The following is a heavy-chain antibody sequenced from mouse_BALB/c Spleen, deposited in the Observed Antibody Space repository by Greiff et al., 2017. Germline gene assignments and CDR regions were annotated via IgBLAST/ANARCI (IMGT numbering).Heavy chain of an antibody. V-gene: IGHV14-3*02. CDR3: ASPPGTGPFAY. Sequence: VQLQQSGAELVKPGASVKLSCTASGFNIKDTYMHWVKQRPEQGLEWIGRIDPANGNTKYDPKFQGKATITADTSSNTAYLQLSSLTSEDTAVYYCASPPGTGPFAYWGQGTLVTVSA. D-gene: IGHD4-1*01. J-gene: IGHJ3*01. CDR1: GFNIKDTY. CDR2: IDPANGNT.